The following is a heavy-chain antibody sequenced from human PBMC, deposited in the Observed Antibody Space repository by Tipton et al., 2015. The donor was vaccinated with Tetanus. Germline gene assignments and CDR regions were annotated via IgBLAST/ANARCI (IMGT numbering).Heavy chain of an antibody. CDR3: AKDRHIVVVTGGMDV. D-gene: IGHD2-21*02. CDR1: GFTFSSYG. CDR2: ISYDGSNK. J-gene: IGHJ6*02. Sequence: QVQLVQSGGGVVQPGRSLRLSCAASGFTFSSYGMHWVRQAPGKGLEWVAVISYDGSNKYYADSVKGRFTISRDNSKNTLYLQMNSLRAEDTAVYYCAKDRHIVVVTGGMDVWGQGTTVTVSS. V-gene: IGHV3-30*18.